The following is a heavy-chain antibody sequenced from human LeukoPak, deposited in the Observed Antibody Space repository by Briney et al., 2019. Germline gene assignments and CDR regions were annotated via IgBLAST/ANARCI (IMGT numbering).Heavy chain of an antibody. V-gene: IGHV3-74*03. D-gene: IGHD4/OR15-4a*01. J-gene: IGHJ4*02. Sequence: GGSLRLSCAASGCTFSDQWMHWVRQGPEKGLVWVSRINGDGSSTAYADFVKGRFTISRDNARNTLSLQMNSLRIEDTAIYYCVKGAPFDYWGQGTLVAASS. CDR1: GCTFSDQW. CDR3: VKGAPFDY. CDR2: INGDGSST.